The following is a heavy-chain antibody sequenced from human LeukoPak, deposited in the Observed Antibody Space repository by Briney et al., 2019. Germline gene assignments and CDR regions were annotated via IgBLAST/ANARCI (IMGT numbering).Heavy chain of an antibody. J-gene: IGHJ5*02. Sequence: PSQTLSLTCTVSGGSISSGGYYWSWIRQHPGKGLEWIGYIYYSGTTYYNPSLKSRVTISVDTSKNQFSLKLSSVTAADTAVYYCARGRDEFWSGYIPGWFDPWGQGTLVTVSS. V-gene: IGHV4-31*03. CDR1: GGSISSGGYY. D-gene: IGHD3-3*01. CDR2: IYYSGTT. CDR3: ARGRDEFWSGYIPGWFDP.